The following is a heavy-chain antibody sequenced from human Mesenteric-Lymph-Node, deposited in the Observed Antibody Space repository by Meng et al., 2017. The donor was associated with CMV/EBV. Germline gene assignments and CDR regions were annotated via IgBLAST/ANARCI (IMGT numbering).Heavy chain of an antibody. D-gene: IGHD2-2*01. CDR3: ARRSCSSSNCLIDY. Sequence: GESLKISCAASGSTFSNYWMHWVRQTPGEGLVWVSHINNDGGGTTYADSVKGRFTISRDNARNTLYLQMNSLRAEDTALYYCARRSCSSSNCLIDYWGQGTLVTVSS. V-gene: IGHV3-74*03. J-gene: IGHJ4*02. CDR1: GSTFSNYW. CDR2: INNDGGGT.